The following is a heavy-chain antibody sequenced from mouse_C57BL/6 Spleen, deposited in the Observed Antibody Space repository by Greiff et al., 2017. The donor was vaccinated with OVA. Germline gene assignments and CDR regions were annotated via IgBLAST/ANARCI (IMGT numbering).Heavy chain of an antibody. CDR1: GFSLTSYG. CDR2: IWSVGST. V-gene: IGHV2-2*01. D-gene: IGHD2-3*01. CDR3: ARNYDGYYLYYFDY. Sequence: VQLQQSGPGLVQPSQSLSITCTVSGFSLTSYGVHWVRQSPGKGLEWLGVIWSVGSTDYNAAFISRLSISKDNSKSQVFFKMNSLQADDTAIYYCARNYDGYYLYYFDYWGQGTTLTVSS. J-gene: IGHJ2*01.